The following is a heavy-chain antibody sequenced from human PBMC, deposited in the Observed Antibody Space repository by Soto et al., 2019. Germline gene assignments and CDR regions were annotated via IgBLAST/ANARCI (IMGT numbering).Heavy chain of an antibody. D-gene: IGHD1-1*01. V-gene: IGHV3-30*18. J-gene: IGHJ4*02. CDR1: GFTFSNYG. CDR2: ISYDGNVA. Sequence: QVQLVESGGGVVQPGRSLRLSCAASGFTFSNYGMHWVRQAPGKGLEWVIVISYDGNVAYYVDSVKGRFTISRDNSKNTLYLHMNSLRTEDTAMYYCAKEGPITNWYFDYWGQGTLVTVSS. CDR3: AKEGPITNWYFDY.